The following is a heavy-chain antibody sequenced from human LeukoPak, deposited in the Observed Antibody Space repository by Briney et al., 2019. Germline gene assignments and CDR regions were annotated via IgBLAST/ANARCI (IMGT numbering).Heavy chain of an antibody. CDR2: IWYEGNNK. V-gene: IGHV3-33*01. CDR3: GRDQNIFTGLYPFDY. D-gene: IGHD3-9*01. CDR1: GFTFNSYG. J-gene: IGHJ4*01. Sequence: GGSLRLSCAASGFTFNSYGMHWVRQAPGKGLEWVAAIWYEGNNKYYADSVTGRFTISRDNSNNTLYLQMNDLRPEDTAVYYCGRDQNIFTGLYPFDYWGQGNLVNVFS.